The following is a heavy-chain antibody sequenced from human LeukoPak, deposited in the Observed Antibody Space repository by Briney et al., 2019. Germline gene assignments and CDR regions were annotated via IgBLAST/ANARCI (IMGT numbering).Heavy chain of an antibody. CDR3: VGGIGCQPDY. CDR1: AGFTFSDYW. D-gene: IGHD6-19*01. Sequence: PGGSLRLACAASAGFTFSDYWMNWVRQAPGKGLEWVAIISQDGREKLYVDSVKGRFTISRDNAKSSLYLQINSLRAEDTAVYYCVGGIGCQPDYWGQGTLVTVSS. V-gene: IGHV3-7*03. CDR2: ISQDGREK. J-gene: IGHJ4*02.